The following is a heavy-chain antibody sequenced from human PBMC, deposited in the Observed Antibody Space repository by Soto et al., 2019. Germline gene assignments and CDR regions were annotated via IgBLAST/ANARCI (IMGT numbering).Heavy chain of an antibody. J-gene: IGHJ6*02. CDR1: GFTFSSYG. V-gene: IGHV3-33*01. D-gene: IGHD3-3*01. CDR3: ARDRQTYYDFWSGLGGVSYGMDV. CDR2: IWYDGSNK. Sequence: PGGSLRLSCAASGFTFSSYGMHWVRQAPGKGLEWVAVIWYDGSNKYYADSVKGRFTISRDNSKNTLYLQMNSLRAEDTAVYYCARDRQTYYDFWSGLGGVSYGMDVWGQGTTVTVSS.